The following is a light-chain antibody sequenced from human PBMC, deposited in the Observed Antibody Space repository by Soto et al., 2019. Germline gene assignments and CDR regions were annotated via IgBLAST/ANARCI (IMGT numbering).Light chain of an antibody. CDR1: SSDVGGYNY. CDR2: GVS. J-gene: IGLJ2*01. V-gene: IGLV2-14*01. Sequence: QSALTQPASVSGSPGQSITISCTGTSSDVGGYNYVSWYQQHPGKAPKLMIYGVSYRPSGVSNRFSGSKSGNTASLTISGLQAEDEADYHCSSYTASLTVVFGGGTQLTVL. CDR3: SSYTASLTVV.